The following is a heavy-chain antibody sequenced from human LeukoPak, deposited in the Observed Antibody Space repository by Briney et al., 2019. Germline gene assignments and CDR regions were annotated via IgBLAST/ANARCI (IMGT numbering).Heavy chain of an antibody. V-gene: IGHV3-23*01. CDR1: GFTFSSYA. Sequence: GGSLRLSCAASGFTFSSYAMSWVRQAPGKGLEWVSSIGVSGGNTCYADSVKGRFTISRDNSKNTLFLQMNTLRAEETAIYYCSKRSGAGGDFGSFEYWGQGTLVTVSS. CDR3: SKRSGAGGDFGSFEY. J-gene: IGHJ4*02. D-gene: IGHD1-14*01. CDR2: IGVSGGNT.